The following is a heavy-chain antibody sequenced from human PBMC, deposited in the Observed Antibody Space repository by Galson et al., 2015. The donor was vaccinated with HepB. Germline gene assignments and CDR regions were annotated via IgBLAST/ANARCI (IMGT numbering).Heavy chain of an antibody. J-gene: IGHJ4*02. V-gene: IGHV1-18*04. CDR3: AGDFAD. Sequence: SVKVSCKASGYTFTDYDINWFRQAPGQGLEWMGWINGYTGNTNYALSLQGRLTMTRDTSTTTAYMDLRSLRFDDTAIYYCAGDFADWGQGTLVIVSS. CDR1: GYTFTDYD. CDR2: INGYTGNT.